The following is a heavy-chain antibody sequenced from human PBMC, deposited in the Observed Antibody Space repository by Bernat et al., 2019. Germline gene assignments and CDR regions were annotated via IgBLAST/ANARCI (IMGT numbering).Heavy chain of an antibody. CDR3: ARGLSAYYFFYMDV. J-gene: IGHJ6*03. CDR1: GFTFEDYG. V-gene: IGHV3-20*04. Sequence: EVLLVESGGGVVRPGGSLRLSCAASGFTFEDYGMSWVRQAPGKGLEWVSGINWNGGSTGYADSVKGRFTISREKTKNSLYLQMNSLRAEDTALYYCARGLSAYYFFYMDVWGKGTTVTVSS. CDR2: INWNGGST.